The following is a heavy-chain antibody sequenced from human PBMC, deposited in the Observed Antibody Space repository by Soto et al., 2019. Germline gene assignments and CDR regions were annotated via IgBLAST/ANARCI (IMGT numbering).Heavy chain of an antibody. CDR3: ARGDGNYYDSSGYYYNFDY. V-gene: IGHV1-46*01. J-gene: IGHJ4*02. Sequence: ASVKVSCKASGYTFTSYYMHWVRQAPGQGLEWMGIINPSGGSTSYAQKFQGRVTMTRDTSTSTVYMELSSLRSEDTAVYYCARGDGNYYDSSGYYYNFDYWGQGTLVTSPQ. CDR1: GYTFTSYY. D-gene: IGHD3-22*01. CDR2: INPSGGST.